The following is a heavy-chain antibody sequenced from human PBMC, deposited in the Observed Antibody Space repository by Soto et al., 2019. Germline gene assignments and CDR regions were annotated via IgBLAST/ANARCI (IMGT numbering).Heavy chain of an antibody. Sequence: QVQLVQSGAEVKKPGSSVKVSCKASGGTLSSYAISWVRQAPGQGLEWMGGISPIFGTANYAQEFQGRVTITADESTSTAYMELSSLRSEDTAVYYCARPGAARPDYYGIEVWGQGTTVIVSS. J-gene: IGHJ6*02. CDR1: GGTLSSYA. CDR3: ARPGAARPDYYGIEV. D-gene: IGHD6-6*01. V-gene: IGHV1-69*12. CDR2: ISPIFGTA.